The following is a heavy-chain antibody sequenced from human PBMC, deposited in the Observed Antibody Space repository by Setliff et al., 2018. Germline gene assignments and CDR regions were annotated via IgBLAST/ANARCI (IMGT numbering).Heavy chain of an antibody. CDR2: INHSGST. CDR1: GFTFSFHS. D-gene: IGHD2-8*02. Sequence: PSETLSLSCVASGFTFSFHSLNWVRQAPGKGLEWIGEINHSGSTNYNPSLKSRVTISVDTSKNQFSLKLSSVTAADTALYYCTVYNTGSSKDHYWGQGTLVTVSS. J-gene: IGHJ4*02. V-gene: IGHV4-34*08. CDR3: TVYNTGSSKDHY.